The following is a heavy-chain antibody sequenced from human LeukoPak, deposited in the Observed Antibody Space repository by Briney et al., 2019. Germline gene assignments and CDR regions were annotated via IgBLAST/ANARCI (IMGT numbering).Heavy chain of an antibody. CDR2: IYSGGST. Sequence: GGSLRLSCAASGFTVSSNYMSWVRQAPGKGLEWVSVIYSGGSTYYADSVKGRFTISRDNSKNTLYLQMNSLRAEDTAVYYCANYCSGGSCYWMDVWGQGTTVTVSS. J-gene: IGHJ6*02. CDR1: GFTVSSNY. D-gene: IGHD2-15*01. CDR3: ANYCSGGSCYWMDV. V-gene: IGHV3-66*01.